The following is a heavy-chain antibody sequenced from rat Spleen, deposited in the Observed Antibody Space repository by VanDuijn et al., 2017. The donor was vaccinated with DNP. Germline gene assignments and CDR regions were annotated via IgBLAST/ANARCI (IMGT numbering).Heavy chain of an antibody. CDR2: ISYSGST. CDR3: ARSGYNTDYYHLGAY. V-gene: IGHV3-1*01. Sequence: EVQLQESGPGLVKPSQSLSLTCSVTVYSITSNYWGWIRKFPGSKMEWMGYISYSGSTNYNPSLKSRISITRDTSKNQFFLRVNSVTTEDTATYYCARSGYNTDYYHLGAYWGQGTLVTVSS. J-gene: IGHJ3*01. CDR1: VYSITSNY. D-gene: IGHD1-6*01.